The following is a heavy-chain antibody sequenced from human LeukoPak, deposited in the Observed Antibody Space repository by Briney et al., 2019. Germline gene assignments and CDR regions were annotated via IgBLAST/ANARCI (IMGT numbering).Heavy chain of an antibody. D-gene: IGHD3-22*01. V-gene: IGHV3-21*01. CDR3: ARDRIAYYDKGGFDA. Sequence: GGSLRLSCAASGFTFSTYTMNWVRQAPGKGLEWVSSISTGSSYIYYADSVRGRFTISRDNAKNSLYLQMNNLRAADTAVYYRARDRIAYYDKGGFDARGQGTLVTVSS. CDR1: GFTFSTYT. J-gene: IGHJ5*02. CDR2: ISTGSSYI.